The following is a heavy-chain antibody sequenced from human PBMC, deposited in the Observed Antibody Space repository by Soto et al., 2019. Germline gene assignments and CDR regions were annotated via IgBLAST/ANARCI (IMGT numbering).Heavy chain of an antibody. J-gene: IGHJ6*02. CDR2: ISSSSSYI. Sequence: GGSLRLSCVASGFTFSSYSMNWVRQAPGKGLEWVSSISSSSSYIYYADSVKGRFTISRDNAKNSLYLQMNSLRAEDTAVYYCASRRGYSYGSGGMDVWGQGTTVTVSS. CDR1: GFTFSSYS. V-gene: IGHV3-21*01. CDR3: ASRRGYSYGSGGMDV. D-gene: IGHD5-18*01.